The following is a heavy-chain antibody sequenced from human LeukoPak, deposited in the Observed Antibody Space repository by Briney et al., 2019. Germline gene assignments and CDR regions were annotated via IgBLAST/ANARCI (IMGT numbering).Heavy chain of an antibody. Sequence: GGTLRLSCAVSGFTFRDYYMDWVRHAPGKGLEWVDRIRNKANSYTTEYAASVKGRFTFSRDDSKNSLYLQMNSLKAEDTAVYYCARGVLWSGYFYFDYWGQGTLVTVSS. V-gene: IGHV3-72*01. CDR2: IRNKANSYTT. CDR1: GFTFRDYY. J-gene: IGHJ4*02. D-gene: IGHD3-3*01. CDR3: ARGVLWSGYFYFDY.